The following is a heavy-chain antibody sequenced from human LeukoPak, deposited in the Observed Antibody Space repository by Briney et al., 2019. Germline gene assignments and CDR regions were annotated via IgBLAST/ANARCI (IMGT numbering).Heavy chain of an antibody. J-gene: IGHJ3*02. CDR2: MNPNSGNT. CDR3: ARGQYCSGGRCYYRLFYSDAFDI. D-gene: IGHD2-15*01. Sequence: ASVKVSCKASGYTFTSYDVNWVRQATGQGLEWMGWMNPNSGNTGYAQKFQGRVTITRNTSINTAYMELSSLRSEDTAVYYCARGQYCSGGRCYYRLFYSDAFDIWGQGTMVTVSS. V-gene: IGHV1-8*03. CDR1: GYTFTSYD.